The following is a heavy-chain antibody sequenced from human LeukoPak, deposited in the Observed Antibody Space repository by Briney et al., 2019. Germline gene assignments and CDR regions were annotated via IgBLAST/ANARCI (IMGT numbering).Heavy chain of an antibody. CDR3: ARDGHHNAFDI. CDR1: GFTFSSYA. CDR2: ISYDGSNK. J-gene: IGHJ3*02. Sequence: GGSLRLSCAASGFTFSSYAMHWVRQAPGKGLEWVAVISYDGSNKYYADSVKGRFTISRDNSKNTLYLQMNSLRAEDMAVYYCARDGHHNAFDIWGQGTMVTVSS. V-gene: IGHV3-30*14.